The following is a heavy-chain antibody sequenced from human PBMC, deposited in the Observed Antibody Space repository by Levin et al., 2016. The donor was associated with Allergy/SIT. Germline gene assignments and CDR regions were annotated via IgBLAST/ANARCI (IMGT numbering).Heavy chain of an antibody. J-gene: IGHJ6*02. V-gene: IGHV3-23*01. CDR3: AKALSNSYYYAMDV. CDR1: GFTFSNYA. Sequence: GGSLRLSCAASGFTFSNYAMRWVRQAPGKGLEWVSTVSSSGGLTFYADSVKGRFSISRDNSKDTLYLQMDSLRAEDTAVYYCAKALSNSYYYAMDVWGQGTTVTVSS. D-gene: IGHD2/OR15-2a*01. CDR2: VSSSGGLT.